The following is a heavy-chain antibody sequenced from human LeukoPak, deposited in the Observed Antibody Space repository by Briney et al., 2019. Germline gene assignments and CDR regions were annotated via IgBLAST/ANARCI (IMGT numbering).Heavy chain of an antibody. Sequence: PSETLSLTCTVSGGSISSYYWSWIRQPPGKGLEWIGYIYYSGSTNYNPSLKSRVTISVDTSKNQFSLKLSSVTAADTAVYYCARHVSSGYDCYYYYMDVWGKGTTVTVSS. V-gene: IGHV4-59*08. CDR2: IYYSGST. CDR3: ARHVSSGYDCYYYYMDV. J-gene: IGHJ6*03. D-gene: IGHD5-12*01. CDR1: GGSISSYY.